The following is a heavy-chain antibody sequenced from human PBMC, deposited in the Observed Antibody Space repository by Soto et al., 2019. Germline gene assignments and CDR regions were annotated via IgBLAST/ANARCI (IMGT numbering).Heavy chain of an antibody. J-gene: IGHJ6*02. CDR1: GFTFSSYG. CDR3: ARALNPWELRAWGAFYYYYGMDV. CDR2: IWYDGSNK. V-gene: IGHV3-33*01. Sequence: QVQLVESGGGVVQPGRSLRLSCAASGFTFSSYGMHWVRQAPGKGLEWVAVIWYDGSNKYYADSVKGRFTISRDNSKNKLYLQMNSLRAEDTAVYYCARALNPWELRAWGAFYYYYGMDVWGQGTTVTVSS. D-gene: IGHD1-26*01.